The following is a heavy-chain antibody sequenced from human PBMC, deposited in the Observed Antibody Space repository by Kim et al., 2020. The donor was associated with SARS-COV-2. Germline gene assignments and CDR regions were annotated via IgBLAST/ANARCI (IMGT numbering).Heavy chain of an antibody. CDR2: INHSGST. Sequence: SETLSLTCAVYGGSFSGYYWSWIRQPPGKGLEWIGEINHSGSTNYNPSLKSRVTISVDTSKNQFSLKLSSVTAADTAVYYCARMGAVAGKVNDYWGQGTLVTVSS. V-gene: IGHV4-34*01. D-gene: IGHD6-19*01. J-gene: IGHJ4*02. CDR3: ARMGAVAGKVNDY. CDR1: GGSFSGYY.